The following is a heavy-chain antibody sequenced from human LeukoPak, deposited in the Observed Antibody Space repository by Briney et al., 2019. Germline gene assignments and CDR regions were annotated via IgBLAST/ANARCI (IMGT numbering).Heavy chain of an antibody. CDR2: ISWDSGSS. D-gene: IGHD1-7*01. J-gene: IGHJ3*02. CDR1: GFTFDDYA. V-gene: IGHV3-9*01. Sequence: PGGSLRLSCAASGFTFDDYAMHWVRLPPGKGLEWVSSISWDSGSSVYADSVKGRFTISRDNAKHSLYLQMNGLTPDDTALYYCIKDLRLDLKIDTFDMWGQGTMVRVSS. CDR3: IKDLRLDLKIDTFDM.